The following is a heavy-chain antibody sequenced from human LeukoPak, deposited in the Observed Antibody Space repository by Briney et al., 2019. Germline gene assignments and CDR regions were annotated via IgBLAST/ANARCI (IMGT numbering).Heavy chain of an antibody. V-gene: IGHV4-39*07. J-gene: IGHJ4*02. CDR3: AEGGYSSSFGY. Sequence: SETLSLTCTVSGGSISSSSYYWGWIRQPPGKGLEWIGSIYYSGSTYYNPSLKSRVTISVDTSKNQFSLKLSSVTAADTAVYYCAEGGYSSSFGYWGQGTLVTVSS. CDR2: IYYSGST. D-gene: IGHD6-13*01. CDR1: GGSISSSSYY.